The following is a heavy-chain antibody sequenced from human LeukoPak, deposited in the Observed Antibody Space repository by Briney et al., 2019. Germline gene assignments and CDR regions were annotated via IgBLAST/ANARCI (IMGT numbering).Heavy chain of an antibody. CDR2: MYHSGST. CDR1: GYSISSGYY. CDR3: ARQGGSSSPYYYYYMDV. D-gene: IGHD6-13*01. Sequence: KPSETLSLTCAVSGYSISSGYYWGWFRQPPGKGLEWIGCMYHSGSTYYNPSLKSRVTISVDTSNNQFSLKLSSVTAADTAVYYCARQGGSSSPYYYYYMDVWGKGTTVTVSS. V-gene: IGHV4-38-2*01. J-gene: IGHJ6*03.